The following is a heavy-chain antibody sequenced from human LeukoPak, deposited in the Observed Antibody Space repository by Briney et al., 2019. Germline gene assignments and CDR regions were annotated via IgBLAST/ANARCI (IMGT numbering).Heavy chain of an antibody. CDR2: IFHRGGT. CDR3: VREILYCSGGSCYRGPFDN. J-gene: IGHJ4*02. CDR1: NDSISSGDYY. Sequence: SETLSPTCTVSNDSISSGDYYWNWIRQPPGKGLEWIGYIFHRGGTSYNPSLKSRILFSVDTSQNQFSLKLSSVTAADTAVYYCVREILYCSGGSCYRGPFDNWGQGTLVTVSA. V-gene: IGHV4-30-4*01. D-gene: IGHD2-15*01.